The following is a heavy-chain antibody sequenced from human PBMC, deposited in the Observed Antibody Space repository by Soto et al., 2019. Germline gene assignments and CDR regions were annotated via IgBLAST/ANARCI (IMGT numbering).Heavy chain of an antibody. CDR2: IYYSGST. J-gene: IGHJ6*03. CDR1: GGSISSGGYY. D-gene: IGHD6-13*01. Sequence: QVQLQESGPGLVKPSQTLSLTCTVSGGSISSGGYYWSWIRQHPGKGLEWIGYIYYSGSTYYNPSLKSRVTISVDTSKNQFSLKLSSVTAADTAVYYCARVAGGGYSSSWYTISNYYYYMDVWGKGTTVTVSS. V-gene: IGHV4-31*03. CDR3: ARVAGGGYSSSWYTISNYYYYMDV.